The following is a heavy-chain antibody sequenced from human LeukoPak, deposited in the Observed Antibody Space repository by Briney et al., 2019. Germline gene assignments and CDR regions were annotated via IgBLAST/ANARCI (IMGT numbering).Heavy chain of an antibody. V-gene: IGHV4-4*02. CDR2: IHHSGST. CDR1: GGSISTNNW. J-gene: IGHJ4*02. CDR3: ARVTGYVIEDNFDY. Sequence: SETLSLTCAVSGGSISTNNWWTWVRQPPGKGLEWIGEIHHSGSTDYNPSLKSRVTISVDTSKNQFSLKLRSVTAADTAVYYCARVTGYVIEDNFDYWGQGTLVTVSS. D-gene: IGHD2-15*01.